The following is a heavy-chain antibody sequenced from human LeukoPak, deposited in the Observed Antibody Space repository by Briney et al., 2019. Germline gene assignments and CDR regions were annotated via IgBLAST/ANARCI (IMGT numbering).Heavy chain of an antibody. J-gene: IGHJ5*02. CDR3: ARGRLGIAAADGCWFDP. CDR1: GGSIRTDGSY. Sequence: PSETLSLTCTVSGGSIRTDGSYWAWIRQPPGKGLEWIGEINHSGSTNYNPSLKSRVTISVDTSKNQFSLKLSSVTAADTAVYYCARGRLGIAAADGCWFDPWGQGALVTVSS. CDR2: INHSGST. V-gene: IGHV4-34*01. D-gene: IGHD6-13*01.